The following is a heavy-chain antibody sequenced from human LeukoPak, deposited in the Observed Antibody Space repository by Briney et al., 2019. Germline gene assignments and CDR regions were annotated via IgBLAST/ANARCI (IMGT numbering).Heavy chain of an antibody. CDR2: ISSSGHPI. J-gene: IGHJ4*02. CDR3: ARARHPLFSAAGIDY. Sequence: GGSLRLSCAASGFTFSDYYMSWIRQAPGKGPEWVSYISSSGHPIYYADSVKGRFTISRDNSKNTLYLQMNSLRAEDTAVYYCARARHPLFSAAGIDYWGQGTLVTVSS. D-gene: IGHD6-13*01. CDR1: GFTFSDYY. V-gene: IGHV3-11*04.